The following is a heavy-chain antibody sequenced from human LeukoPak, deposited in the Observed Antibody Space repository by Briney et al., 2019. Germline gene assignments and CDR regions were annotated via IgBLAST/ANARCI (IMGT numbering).Heavy chain of an antibody. D-gene: IGHD7-27*01. CDR1: GFTVSSNY. J-gene: IGHJ4*02. CDR3: ARDLSSLGLDD. CDR2: IGASGSHT. Sequence: GGSLRLSCAASGFTVSSNYITWVRQAPGKGLEWVSGIGASGSHTYFADSVKGRFSISRDNSKNTVYLQMNSLRAGDTALYFCARDLSSLGLDDWGQGTLVTVSS. V-gene: IGHV3-53*01.